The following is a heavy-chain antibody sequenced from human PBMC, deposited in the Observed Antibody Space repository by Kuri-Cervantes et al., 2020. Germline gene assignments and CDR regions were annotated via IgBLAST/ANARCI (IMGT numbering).Heavy chain of an antibody. Sequence: GESLKISCAASGFTFSNFAVTWVRQPPGKGLEWVSAIVGNGGSTYYADSVRGRFTISRDNSRNTLYLQMNSLRAEDTAVYYCARDRTDFDYWGQGTLVTVSS. V-gene: IGHV3-23*01. J-gene: IGHJ4*02. CDR2: IVGNGGST. CDR1: GFTFSNFA. D-gene: IGHD4-17*01. CDR3: ARDRTDFDY.